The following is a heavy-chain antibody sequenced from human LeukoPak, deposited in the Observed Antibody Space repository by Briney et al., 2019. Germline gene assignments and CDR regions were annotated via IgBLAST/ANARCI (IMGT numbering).Heavy chain of an antibody. V-gene: IGHV4-30-4*01. CDR3: ARDGVYSPIDY. D-gene: IGHD5-18*01. J-gene: IGHJ4*02. CDR1: GGSISSGDYY. CDR2: IYYSGST. Sequence: SETLSLTCTVSGGSISSGDYYWSWIRQPPGKGLEWIGYIYYSGSTYYNPSLKSRVTISVDTSKNQFSLKLSSVTAADTAVYYCARDGVYSPIDYWGQGTLVTVSS.